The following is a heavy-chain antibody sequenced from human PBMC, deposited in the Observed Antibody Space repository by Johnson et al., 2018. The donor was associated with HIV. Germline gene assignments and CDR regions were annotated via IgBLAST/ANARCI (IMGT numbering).Heavy chain of an antibody. CDR1: GFTFNSYA. J-gene: IGHJ3*01. CDR2: ISYDGSNS. Sequence: QVQLVESGGGVVQPARSLRLSCAASGFTFNSYAMHWVRQAPGKGLEWLSLISYDGSNSYYADSVKGRFTISRDNSKNTLYLQMSSLTSDDTAVYYCARENTFLEVASRGDSFDLWGQGTMVIVSS. V-gene: IGHV3-30-3*01. D-gene: IGHD1-1*01. CDR3: ARENTFLEVASRGDSFDL.